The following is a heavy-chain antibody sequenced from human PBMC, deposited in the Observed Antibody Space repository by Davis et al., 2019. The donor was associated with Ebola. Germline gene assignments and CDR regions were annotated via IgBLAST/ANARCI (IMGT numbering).Heavy chain of an antibody. J-gene: IGHJ6*02. CDR1: GFTLGDYA. Sequence: GESLKISCTASGFTLGDYAMNWVRRGPGKGLEWVGFIRSKANGGKTQYAASVKGRFTISRDDSKSIAYLQMNSLKTEDTALYYCTMDLKQPPPSYYYGMYVWGQGPTVPVSS. CDR2: IRSKANGGKT. D-gene: IGHD6-13*01. CDR3: TMDLKQPPPSYYYGMYV. V-gene: IGHV3-49*04.